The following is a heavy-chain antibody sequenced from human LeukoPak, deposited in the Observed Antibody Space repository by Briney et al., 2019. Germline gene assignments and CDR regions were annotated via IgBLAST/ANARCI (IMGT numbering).Heavy chain of an antibody. V-gene: IGHV4-61*05. Sequence: PSETLSLTCTVSGGSISSSSYYWGWIRQPPGKGLEWIGYIYYSGSTSYNPSLKSRVTISVDTSKNQFSLKLSSVTAADTAVYFCARGPYSYDSSGAFDIWGQGTMVTVSS. CDR3: ARGPYSYDSSGAFDI. D-gene: IGHD3-22*01. CDR1: GGSISSSSYY. J-gene: IGHJ3*02. CDR2: IYYSGST.